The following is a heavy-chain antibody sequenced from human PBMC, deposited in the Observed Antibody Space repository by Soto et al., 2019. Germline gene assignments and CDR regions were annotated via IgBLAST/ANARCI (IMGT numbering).Heavy chain of an antibody. CDR2: INHSGST. J-gene: IGHJ6*03. D-gene: IGHD3-3*01. CDR3: ATSGDFWSGYPVNFYYYYMDV. CDR1: GGSFSGYY. Sequence: QVQLQQWGAGLLKPSETLSLTCAVYGGSFSGYYWSWIRQPPGKGLEWIGEINHSGSTNYNPSLKSPVTTSVDTSKNQFSLKLSSVTAADTAVYYCATSGDFWSGYPVNFYYYYMDVWGKGTTVTVSS. V-gene: IGHV4-34*01.